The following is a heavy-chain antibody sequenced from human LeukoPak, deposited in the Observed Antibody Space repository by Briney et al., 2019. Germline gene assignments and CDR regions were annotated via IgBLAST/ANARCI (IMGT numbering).Heavy chain of an antibody. Sequence: SETLSLTCSVSGGSISNYYWSWIRQPPEKRLEWIGYVSYSGSTKYNLSLRNRLTMSIDTSKNQFSLKLNSVTTADTAVYYCARDVDGGDYWYFDLWGRGTLVPVSS. CDR3: ARDVDGGDYWYFDL. V-gene: IGHV4-59*01. J-gene: IGHJ2*01. D-gene: IGHD4-17*01. CDR1: GGSISNYY. CDR2: VSYSGST.